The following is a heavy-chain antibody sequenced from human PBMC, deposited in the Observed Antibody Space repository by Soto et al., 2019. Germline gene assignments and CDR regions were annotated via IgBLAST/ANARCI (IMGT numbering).Heavy chain of an antibody. Sequence: EVQLVESGGGLVQPGGSLRVSCAASGFTFSSYSINWVRQAPGKGLEWVSYISGSSTIYYADSVKGRFTISRDNAKNSLYLQMNSLRDEDTAVYYCARVGLGLFGMDFWGQGTTVTVSS. CDR3: ARVGLGLFGMDF. CDR2: ISGSSTI. CDR1: GFTFSSYS. V-gene: IGHV3-48*02. D-gene: IGHD3-16*01. J-gene: IGHJ6*02.